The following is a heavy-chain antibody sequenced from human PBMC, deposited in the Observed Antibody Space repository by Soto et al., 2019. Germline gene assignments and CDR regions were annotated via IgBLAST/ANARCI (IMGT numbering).Heavy chain of an antibody. Sequence: VQLVESGGGVVQPERSLRLSCAASGFTFSDYAMHWVRQAPGKGLEWVAVVSHDGRNTHYADSVKGRFTISRDSSKNTVSLEMTSLRADDTAVYYCAKGGRQWLVTSDFNYWGQGALVTVSS. CDR1: GFTFSDYA. D-gene: IGHD6-19*01. CDR3: AKGGRQWLVTSDFNY. V-gene: IGHV3-30*18. J-gene: IGHJ4*02. CDR2: VSHDGRNT.